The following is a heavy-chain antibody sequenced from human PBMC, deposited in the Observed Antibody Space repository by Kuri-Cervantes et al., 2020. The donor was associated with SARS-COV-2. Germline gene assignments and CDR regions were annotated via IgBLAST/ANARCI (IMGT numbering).Heavy chain of an antibody. CDR1: GFTFSSYD. CDR3: ARGIPGRSFYYYYYIDV. J-gene: IGHJ6*03. CDR2: IGTAGDT. V-gene: IGHV3-13*03. Sequence: GESLKISCAACGFTFSSYDMHWVRQATGKGLEWVSAIGTAGDTYYPGSVKGQFTISRDNAKNSLYLEMNSLRVEDTAIYYCARGIPGRSFYYYYYIDVWGKGTTVTVSS. D-gene: IGHD6-6*01.